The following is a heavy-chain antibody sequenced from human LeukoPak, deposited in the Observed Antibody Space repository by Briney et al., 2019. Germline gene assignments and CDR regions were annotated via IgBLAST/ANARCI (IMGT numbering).Heavy chain of an antibody. V-gene: IGHV3-66*01. D-gene: IGHD3-22*01. CDR3: ARDRGSGNYYGGYFDY. J-gene: IGHJ4*02. CDR2: IYSGGST. Sequence: PGGSLRLSCAASGFTFSSYSMNWVRQAPGKGLEWVSVIYSGGSTYYADSVKGRFTISRDNSKNTLYLQMNSLRAEDTAVYYCARDRGSGNYYGGYFDYWGQGSLVTVSS. CDR1: GFTFSSYS.